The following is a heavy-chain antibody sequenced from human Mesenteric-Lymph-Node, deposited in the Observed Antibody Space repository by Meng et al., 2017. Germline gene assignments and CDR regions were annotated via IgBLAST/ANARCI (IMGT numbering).Heavy chain of an antibody. CDR2: IYYSWST. D-gene: IGHD1-26*01. V-gene: IGHV4-31*03. CDR1: GVSISSGGDY. CDR3: ARGHPRKSGSYGWFDP. Sequence: HVKLHVPGPELVNPPQSLSPSCTFSGVSISSGGDYWSWIRQHPAQGMEWIGYIYYSWSTYYNPSLKSRVTMAVDTSKNQFSLKLNSVTAADTAVYYCARGHPRKSGSYGWFDPWGQGTLVTVSS. J-gene: IGHJ5*02.